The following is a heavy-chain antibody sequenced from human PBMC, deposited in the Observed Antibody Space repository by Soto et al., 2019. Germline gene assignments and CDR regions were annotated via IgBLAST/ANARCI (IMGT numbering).Heavy chain of an antibody. J-gene: IGHJ4*02. CDR1: GYTFTSYG. CDR2: ISAYNGNT. CDR3: ARANPSYYDKSGYHTPTLYDY. V-gene: IGHV1-18*01. Sequence: ASVKVSCKASGYTFTSYGISWVRQAPGQGLEWMGWISAYNGNTNYAQKLQGRVTMTTDTSTSTAYMEPRSLRSDDTAVYYCARANPSYYDKSGYHTPTLYDYWSQGTLVTVSS. D-gene: IGHD3-22*01.